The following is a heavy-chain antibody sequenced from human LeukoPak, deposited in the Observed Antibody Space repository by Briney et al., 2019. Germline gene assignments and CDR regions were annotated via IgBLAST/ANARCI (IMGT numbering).Heavy chain of an antibody. CDR1: GFTFSSYA. CDR3: ARVDGKQSDRGYYYYYMDV. J-gene: IGHJ6*03. Sequence: GGSLRLSCAASGFTFSSYAMHWVRQAPGKGLEYVSAISSNGGSTYYANSVKGRFTISRDNSKNTLYLQMGSLRAEDMAVYYCARVDGKQSDRGYYYYYMDVWGKGTTVTVSS. V-gene: IGHV3-64*01. CDR2: ISSNGGST. D-gene: IGHD6-19*01.